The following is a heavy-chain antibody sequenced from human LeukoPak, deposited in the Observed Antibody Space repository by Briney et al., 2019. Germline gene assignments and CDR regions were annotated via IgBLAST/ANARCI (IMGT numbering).Heavy chain of an antibody. D-gene: IGHD3-3*01. Sequence: GGSLRLSCAASGFTFSSYGMHWVRQAPGKGLEWVAFIRYDGSNKYYADSVKGRFTISRDNSKNTLYLQMNSLRAEDTAVYYCAKCSSPTTIFGVVIPDYWGQGTLVTVSS. J-gene: IGHJ4*02. CDR2: IRYDGSNK. V-gene: IGHV3-30*02. CDR1: GFTFSSYG. CDR3: AKCSSPTTIFGVVIPDY.